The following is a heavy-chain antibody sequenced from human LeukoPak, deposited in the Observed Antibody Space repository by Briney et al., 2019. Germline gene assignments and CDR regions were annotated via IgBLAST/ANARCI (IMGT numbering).Heavy chain of an antibody. D-gene: IGHD3-10*01. CDR3: ARALDNHDSGSYYRNWFDP. V-gene: IGHV3-21*01. CDR2: ISSSSGYI. CDR1: GFKFSSYS. Sequence: GGSLRLSCAASGFKFSSYSMNWVRQAPGKGLEWVSAISSSSGYIYYADSVKGRFTIARDNAKKSLFLQMTSLRAEDTALYYCARALDNHDSGSYYRNWFDPWGQGTLVTVSS. J-gene: IGHJ5*02.